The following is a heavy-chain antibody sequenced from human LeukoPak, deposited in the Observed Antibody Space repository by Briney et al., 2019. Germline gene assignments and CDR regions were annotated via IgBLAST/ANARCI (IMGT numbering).Heavy chain of an antibody. V-gene: IGHV3-9*03. Sequence: GGSLSLSCLASGFTLHDYAMHWVRPAPGKGLAWVSGIRWHSGSIGYADSVKRRFTLSRDNAKNSLYLQMNSLRAEVMALYYCARDPYSGGYGDYYYYYMDLWGHGATVTISS. CDR2: IRWHSGSI. D-gene: IGHD1-26*01. CDR3: ARDPYSGGYGDYYYYYMDL. J-gene: IGHJ6*03. CDR1: GFTLHDYA.